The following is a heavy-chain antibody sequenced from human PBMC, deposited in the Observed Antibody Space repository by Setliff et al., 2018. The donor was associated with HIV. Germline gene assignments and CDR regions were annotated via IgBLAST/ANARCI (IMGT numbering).Heavy chain of an antibody. D-gene: IGHD2-21*01. Sequence: PGGSLRLSCAASGFIFSTFPMHWVRQAPGKGPEWVAVMSGDANSQYYADSVRGRFTISRDNSKNTVYLQMNSLTTEDTAVYYCARDRNCGNGCYSSADHWGLGTLVTVSS. V-gene: IGHV3-30*01. CDR3: ARDRNCGNGCYSSADH. J-gene: IGHJ4*02. CDR1: GFIFSTFP. CDR2: MSGDANSQ.